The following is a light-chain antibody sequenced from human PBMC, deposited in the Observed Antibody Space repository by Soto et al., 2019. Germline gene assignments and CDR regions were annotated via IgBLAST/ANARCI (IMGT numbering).Light chain of an antibody. CDR2: GSS. Sequence: EIVMTQSPATLSVSPGERATLSCRASQSVSSNLAWYQQKPGQAPRLLIYGSSTRATGIPARFSGSGSGTEFTLTINSLQSEDFAVYYCQQCETWPWTFGQGTKVEI. CDR1: QSVSSN. V-gene: IGKV3-15*01. CDR3: QQCETWPWT. J-gene: IGKJ1*01.